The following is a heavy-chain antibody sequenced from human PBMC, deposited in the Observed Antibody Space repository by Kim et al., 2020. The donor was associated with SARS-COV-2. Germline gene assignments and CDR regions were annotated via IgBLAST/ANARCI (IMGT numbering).Heavy chain of an antibody. CDR1: GFTFSSYS. D-gene: IGHD2-21*02. Sequence: GGSLRLSCAASGFTFSSYSMNWVRQAPGKGLEWVSYISSSSSTIYYADSVKGRFTISRDNAKNSLYLQMNSLRAEDTAVYYCARKVVVTGFDPWGQGTLVTVSS. V-gene: IGHV3-48*01. CDR2: ISSSSSTI. J-gene: IGHJ5*02. CDR3: ARKVVVTGFDP.